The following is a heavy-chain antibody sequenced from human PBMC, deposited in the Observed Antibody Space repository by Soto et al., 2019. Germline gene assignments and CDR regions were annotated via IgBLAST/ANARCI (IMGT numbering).Heavy chain of an antibody. D-gene: IGHD5-12*01. CDR2: IIPLLGIA. Sequence: QVQLVQSGAEVKKPGSSVKVSCKASGGTFSSYTISWVRQAPGQGLEWMGRIIPLLGIANYAQKFQGRVTITADKSTSTAYMELSSLRSEDTAVYYCARSGLSGYTAGDAFDIWGQGTMVTVSS. CDR3: ARSGLSGYTAGDAFDI. V-gene: IGHV1-69*02. J-gene: IGHJ3*02. CDR1: GGTFSSYT.